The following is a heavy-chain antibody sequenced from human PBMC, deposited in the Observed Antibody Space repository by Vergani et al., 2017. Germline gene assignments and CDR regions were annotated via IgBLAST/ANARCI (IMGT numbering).Heavy chain of an antibody. D-gene: IGHD1-26*01. CDR3: AKDQWEESW. Sequence: QVQLVESGGGVVQPGSSLRLSCAASGFTFSSYGMHWVRQAPGKGLEWVAFIRYDGSNKYYADSVKGRFTISRDNSKNTLYLQMNSLRAEDTAVYYCAKDQWEESWWGQGTLVTVSS. J-gene: IGHJ4*02. V-gene: IGHV3-30*02. CDR1: GFTFSSYG. CDR2: IRYDGSNK.